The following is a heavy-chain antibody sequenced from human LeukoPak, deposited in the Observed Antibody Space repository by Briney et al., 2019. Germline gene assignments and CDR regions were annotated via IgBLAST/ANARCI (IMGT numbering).Heavy chain of an antibody. V-gene: IGHV4-59*01. CDR1: GGSISSYY. Sequence: SETLSLACTVSGGSISSYYWSWIRQPPGKGLEWIGYIYYSGSTNYNPSLKSRVTISVDTSKNQFSLKLSSVTAADTAVYYCARENSSGWIDYWGQGTLVTVSS. CDR2: IYYSGST. CDR3: ARENSSGWIDY. J-gene: IGHJ4*02. D-gene: IGHD6-19*01.